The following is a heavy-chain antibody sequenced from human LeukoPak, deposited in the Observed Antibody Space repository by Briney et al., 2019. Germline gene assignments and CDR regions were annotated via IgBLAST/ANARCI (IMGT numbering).Heavy chain of an antibody. CDR2: ISYDGSHK. J-gene: IGHJ4*02. Sequence: GGSLRLSCAASGFTFSIYALHWVRQAPGKGLEWVAVISYDGSHKYYADSVKGRFTISRDNSKNTLYLQMNTLRTEDTAVYYCAPRVDTAMPFDYWGQGTLVTVSS. V-gene: IGHV3-30*04. D-gene: IGHD5-18*01. CDR3: APRVDTAMPFDY. CDR1: GFTFSIYA.